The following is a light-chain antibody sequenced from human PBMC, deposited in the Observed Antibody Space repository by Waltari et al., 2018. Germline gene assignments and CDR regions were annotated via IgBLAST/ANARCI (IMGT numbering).Light chain of an antibody. V-gene: IGLV2-14*01. J-gene: IGLJ2*01. CDR2: DVS. CDR1: SNDVGGSHS. Sequence: SALTPPASVSGSPGQSVTLFCAGPSNDVGGSHSVSWYQEHPGQAPRVIIYDVSDRPSGFSDRFSGSKSGNTASLTISGLQAEDEADYYCSSQSSNDVVLFGGGTKLT. CDR3: SSQSSNDVVL.